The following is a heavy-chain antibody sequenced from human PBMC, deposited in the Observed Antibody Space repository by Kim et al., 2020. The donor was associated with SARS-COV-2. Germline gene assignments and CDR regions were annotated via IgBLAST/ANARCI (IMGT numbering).Heavy chain of an antibody. CDR2: IYSGGST. Sequence: GGSLRLSCAASGFTVSSNYMSWVRQAPGKGLEWVSVIYSGGSTYYADSVKGRFTISRDNSKNTLYLQMNSLRAEDTAVYYCARDPVRKDYGDWGQGTLVTVSS. J-gene: IGHJ4*02. V-gene: IGHV3-53*01. CDR1: GFTVSSNY. CDR3: ARDPVRKDYGD. D-gene: IGHD4-17*01.